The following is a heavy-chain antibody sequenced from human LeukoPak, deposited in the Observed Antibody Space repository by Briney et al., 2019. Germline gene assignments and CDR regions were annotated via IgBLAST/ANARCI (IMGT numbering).Heavy chain of an antibody. CDR2: IYSGGST. J-gene: IGHJ4*02. Sequence: GGSLRLSCAASGFTFSSHTMSWVRQAPGKGLEWVSVIYSGGSTYYADSVKGRFTISRDNSKNTLYLQMNSLRAEDTAVYYCARDSVAAARDYWGQGTLVTVSS. CDR3: ARDSVAAARDY. D-gene: IGHD6-13*01. V-gene: IGHV3-53*01. CDR1: GFTFSSHT.